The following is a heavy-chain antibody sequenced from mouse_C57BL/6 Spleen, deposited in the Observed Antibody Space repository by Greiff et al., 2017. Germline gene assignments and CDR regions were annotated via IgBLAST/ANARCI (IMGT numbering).Heavy chain of an antibody. J-gene: IGHJ2*01. V-gene: IGHV2-2*01. D-gene: IGHD1-2*01. CDR3: ARNSPANYFDY. CDR2: IWSGGST. CDR1: GFSLTSYG. Sequence: VKLMESGPGLVQPSQSLSITCTVSGFSLTSYGVHWVRQSPGKGLEWLGVIWSGGSTDYNAAFISRLSISKDNSKSQVFFKMNSLQADDTAIYYCARNSPANYFDYWGQGTTLTVSS.